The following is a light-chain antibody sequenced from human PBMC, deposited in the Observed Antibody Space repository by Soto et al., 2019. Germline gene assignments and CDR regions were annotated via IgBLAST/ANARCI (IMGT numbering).Light chain of an antibody. V-gene: IGLV6-57*04. CDR3: QSYDSDFVV. CDR1: SGSIANNY. J-gene: IGLJ2*01. CDR2: ENN. Sequence: FMLTQPHSVSESPGKTLIISCTRSSGSIANNYVQWYQQRPGSAPTTVIYENNQRLSGVPDRFSGSTDGSSNSASLTISGLQTEDEADYYCQSYDSDFVVFGGGTKLTVL.